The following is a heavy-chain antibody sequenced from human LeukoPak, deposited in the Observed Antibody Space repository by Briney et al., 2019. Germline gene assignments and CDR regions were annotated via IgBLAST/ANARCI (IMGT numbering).Heavy chain of an antibody. J-gene: IGHJ4*02. CDR2: IIPILGIA. CDR3: ARDGYSYGSHDY. V-gene: IGHV1-69*04. CDR1: GGTFSSYD. Sequence: ASVKVSCKASGGTFSSYDISWVRQAPGQGLEWMGRIIPILGIANYAQKFQGRVTITADKSTSTAYMELSSLRSEDTAVYYCARDGYSYGSHDYWGQGTLVTVSS. D-gene: IGHD5-18*01.